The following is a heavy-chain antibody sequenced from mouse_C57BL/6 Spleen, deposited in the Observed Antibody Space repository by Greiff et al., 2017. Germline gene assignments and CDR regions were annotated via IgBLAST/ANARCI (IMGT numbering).Heavy chain of an antibody. CDR3: ARYRAPLYYAMDY. CDR2: IRNKANGYTT. CDR1: GFTFTDYY. V-gene: IGHV7-3*01. J-gene: IGHJ4*01. Sequence: EVQLVESGGGLVQPGGSLSLSCAASGFTFTDYYMSWVRQPPGKALEWLGFIRNKANGYTTEYSASVKGRFTISRDNSQSILYLQMNALRAEDSATYYGARYRAPLYYAMDYWGQGTSVTVSS.